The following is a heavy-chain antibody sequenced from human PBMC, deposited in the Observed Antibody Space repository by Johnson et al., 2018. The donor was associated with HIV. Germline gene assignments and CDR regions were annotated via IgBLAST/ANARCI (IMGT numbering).Heavy chain of an antibody. J-gene: IGHJ3*02. V-gene: IGHV3-11*04. CDR3: AKLPGGNSGFVDAFDI. CDR1: GFTFSNAW. CDR2: ISSSGTTI. Sequence: QVQLVESGGGLVKPGGSLRLSCAASGFTFSNAWMSWVRQAPGKGLEWVSYISSSGTTIYYTDSVKGRFTVSRDNAKNSVYLQMNSMRAEDTAVYYCAKLPGGNSGFVDAFDIWGQGTMVTVSS. D-gene: IGHD4-23*01.